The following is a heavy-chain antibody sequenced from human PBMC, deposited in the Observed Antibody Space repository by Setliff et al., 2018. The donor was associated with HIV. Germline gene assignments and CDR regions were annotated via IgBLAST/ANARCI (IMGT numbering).Heavy chain of an antibody. CDR3: ARWVPYCTSTDCHRWLYYYMDV. D-gene: IGHD2-2*01. Sequence: GASVKVSCKASGYTFTTYDIIWVRQATGQGLEWMGYMSPNSGNTGYAQKFRGRVSMTRNTSIGTAYMELSSLRSEDTAVYYCARWVPYCTSTDCHRWLYYYMDVWGKGTTVTVSS. V-gene: IGHV1-8*02. J-gene: IGHJ6*03. CDR2: MSPNSGNT. CDR1: GYTFTTYD.